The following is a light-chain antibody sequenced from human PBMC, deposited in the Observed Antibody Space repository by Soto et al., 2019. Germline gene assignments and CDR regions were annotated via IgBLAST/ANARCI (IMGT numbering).Light chain of an antibody. J-gene: IGKJ4*01. Sequence: QITQSLCSVSPSGEYRVTSTCRASQSISSYVNWYQQKPGKAPKLLIYDASNLETGVPSRFSGSGSGTDFTFTISSLQPEDIATYYCQQYDNLPLTFGGGTKVDI. V-gene: IGKV1-33*01. CDR2: DAS. CDR1: QSISSY. CDR3: QQYDNLPLT.